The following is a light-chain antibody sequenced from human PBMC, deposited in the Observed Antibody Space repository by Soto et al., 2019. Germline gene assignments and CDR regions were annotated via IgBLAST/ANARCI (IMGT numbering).Light chain of an antibody. V-gene: IGKV1D-16*01. Sequence: DIQMTQSPASVSASVGDRVTITCRASQGVSTWLAWYQQKPGKAPKLLIYAASTLQSGVPSRFSGSGSGTEFTLTISSLQPDDFATYYCQQYNSYSRTFGQGTKVDIK. CDR3: QQYNSYSRT. CDR1: QGVSTW. J-gene: IGKJ1*01. CDR2: AAS.